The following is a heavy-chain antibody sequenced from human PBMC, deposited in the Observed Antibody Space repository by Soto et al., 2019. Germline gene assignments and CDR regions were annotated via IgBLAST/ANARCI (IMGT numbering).Heavy chain of an antibody. CDR2: IYYSGST. V-gene: IGHV4-30-4*01. Sequence: PSETLSLTCTVSGGSISSGDYYWSWIRQPPGKGLEWIGYIYYSGSTYYNPSLKSRVTISVDTSKNQFSLKLSSVTAADTAVYYCARSLAGYYYYFDYWGQGTLVTVSS. CDR3: ARSLAGYYYYFDY. J-gene: IGHJ4*02. CDR1: GGSISSGDYY. D-gene: IGHD3-9*01.